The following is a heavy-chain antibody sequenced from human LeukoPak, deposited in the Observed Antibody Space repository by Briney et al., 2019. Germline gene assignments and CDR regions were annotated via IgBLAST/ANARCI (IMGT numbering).Heavy chain of an antibody. J-gene: IGHJ4*02. CDR2: IYSGGST. CDR1: GFTVSSNY. Sequence: GGSLRLSCAASGFTVSSNYMSWVRQAPGKGLEWVSVIYSGGSTYYADSVKGRFTISRDNSKNTLYLQMNSLRAEDTAVYYCARERGDGDSYGYDYFDYWGRGTLVTVSS. V-gene: IGHV3-66*01. D-gene: IGHD5-18*01. CDR3: ARERGDGDSYGYDYFDY.